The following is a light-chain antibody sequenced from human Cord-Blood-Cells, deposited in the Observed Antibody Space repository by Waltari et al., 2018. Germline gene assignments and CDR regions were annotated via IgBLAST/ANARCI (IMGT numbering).Light chain of an antibody. J-gene: IGKJ4*01. CDR1: QSVSSY. CDR2: DAS. Sequence: EIVLTPSPATLSLSPGERATLSCRASQSVSSYLAWYQQKPGQAPRLLIYDASNRATRIPARFSGSGSGTDFTLTISSLEPEDFAVYYCQQRSNWPLTFGGGTKVEIK. CDR3: QQRSNWPLT. V-gene: IGKV3-11*01.